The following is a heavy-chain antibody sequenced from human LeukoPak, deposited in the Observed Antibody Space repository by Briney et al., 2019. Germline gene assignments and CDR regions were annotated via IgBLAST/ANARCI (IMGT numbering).Heavy chain of an antibody. D-gene: IGHD2-2*01. Sequence: SETLSLTCAVSGYSISSGYYWGWIRQPPGKGLEWIGSIYHSGSTYYNPSLKSRVTISVDTSKNQFPLKLSSVTAADTAVYYCARDRGSLGYCSSTSCYGVDPWGQGTLVTVSS. CDR2: IYHSGST. CDR3: ARDRGSLGYCSSTSCYGVDP. V-gene: IGHV4-38-2*02. CDR1: GYSISSGYY. J-gene: IGHJ5*02.